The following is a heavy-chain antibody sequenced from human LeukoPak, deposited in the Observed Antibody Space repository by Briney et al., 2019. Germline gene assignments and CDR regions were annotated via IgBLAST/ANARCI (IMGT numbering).Heavy chain of an antibody. V-gene: IGHV3-53*01. CDR1: GVSVSGNY. Sequence: PGGSLRLSCSASGVSVSGNYMSWGRQAPGKGLEWVSVIYAGGNTYYADSVKGRFTISRDDSKNTLHLQMSDLKADDTAVYYCEVGNAEDFDFWGQGTLVTVSS. CDR3: EVGNAEDFDF. D-gene: IGHD2-21*01. J-gene: IGHJ4*02. CDR2: IYAGGNT.